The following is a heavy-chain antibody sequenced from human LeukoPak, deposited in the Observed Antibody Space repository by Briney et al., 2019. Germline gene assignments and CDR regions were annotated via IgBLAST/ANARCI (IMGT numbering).Heavy chain of an antibody. CDR3: AREGVATTSFDY. J-gene: IGHJ4*02. D-gene: IGHD5-12*01. V-gene: IGHV3-74*01. CDR2: ISSDGSST. CDR1: GFTFSTYS. Sequence: GGSLRLSCAAYGFTFSTYSIHWVRQAPGKGLVWVSRISSDGSSTTYADSVEGRFTISRDNAKNTLYLQMNSLRAEDTAVYSCAREGVATTSFDYWGQGTLVTVSS.